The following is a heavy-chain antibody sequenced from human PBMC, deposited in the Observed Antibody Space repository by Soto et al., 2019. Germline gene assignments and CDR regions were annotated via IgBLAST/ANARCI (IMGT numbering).Heavy chain of an antibody. J-gene: IGHJ4*02. CDR3: ARGSVYTFDSSGFYEH. V-gene: IGHV4-34*01. CDR1: GGSFSAYY. CDR2: INHSGGT. Sequence: SETLSLTCAVYGGSFSAYYWSWIRQPPGKGLEWIGEINHSGGTSYNPSLKSRVTISVDTSKSQFSLKLTSVTAADRAVYYCARGSVYTFDSSGFYEHWGPGTPVTDSS. D-gene: IGHD3-22*01.